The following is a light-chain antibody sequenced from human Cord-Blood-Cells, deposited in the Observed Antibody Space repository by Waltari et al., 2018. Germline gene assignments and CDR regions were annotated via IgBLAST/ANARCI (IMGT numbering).Light chain of an antibody. CDR2: EVS. CDR3: SSYTSSSTVV. Sequence: QSALTQPASVSGSPGHSITISCTGTSRDVGGYNSVSWYQQHQGKAPKLMIYEVSNRPSGVSNRFSVSKSGNTASLTISGLQAEDEADYYCSSYTSSSTVVFGGGTKLTVL. CDR1: SRDVGGYNS. V-gene: IGLV2-14*01. J-gene: IGLJ2*01.